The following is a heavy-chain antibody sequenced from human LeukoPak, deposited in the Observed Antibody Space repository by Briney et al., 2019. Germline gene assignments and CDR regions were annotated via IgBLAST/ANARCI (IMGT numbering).Heavy chain of an antibody. D-gene: IGHD2-21*01. CDR1: GFTFSTYF. Sequence: GGSLRLSCAASGFTFSTYFMHWVRQAPGKGLEWVADIASDGSHTFYVESVKGRFTISRDNSKNTLYLQMNSLRAEDTAVYFCARGGQDTILHSGAFDIWGQGTMVTVSS. CDR2: IASDGSHT. V-gene: IGHV3-30-3*01. J-gene: IGHJ3*02. CDR3: ARGGQDTILHSGAFDI.